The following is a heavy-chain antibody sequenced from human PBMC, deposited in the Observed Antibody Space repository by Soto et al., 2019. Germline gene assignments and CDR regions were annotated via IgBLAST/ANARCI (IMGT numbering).Heavy chain of an antibody. CDR1: GGSLSSRSYY. Sequence: SETLSDTCTVSGGSLSSRSYYWGWLRHQPGKGLEEIGSIYYSRTTYYSPALKSRVTISVDTSKNQISLKLSSVTAADMAVYYCASTADYGDYEYCFDYCGQGTPVLVSS. J-gene: IGHJ4*02. D-gene: IGHD4-17*01. CDR2: IYYSRTT. CDR3: ASTADYGDYEYCFDY. V-gene: IGHV4-39*01.